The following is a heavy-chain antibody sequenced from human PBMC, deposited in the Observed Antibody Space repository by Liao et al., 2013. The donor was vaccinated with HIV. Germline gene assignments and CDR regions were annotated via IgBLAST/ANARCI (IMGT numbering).Heavy chain of an antibody. CDR1: GGSFSGYY. J-gene: IGHJ4*02. D-gene: IGHD2-15*01. V-gene: IGHV4-34*01. CDR2: MNHSGST. Sequence: QVQLQQWGAGLLKPSETLSLTCAVYGGSFSGYYWSWIRQPPGKGLEWIGEMNHSGSTNYNPSLKSRVTISVDTSKNQFSLRLSSVTAADTAVYYCARGTEKFGYCSGGSCYPYFDYWGQGTLITVSS. CDR3: ARGTEKFGYCSGGSCYPYFDY.